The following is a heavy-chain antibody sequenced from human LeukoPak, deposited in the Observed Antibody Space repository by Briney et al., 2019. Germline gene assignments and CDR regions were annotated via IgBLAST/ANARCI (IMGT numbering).Heavy chain of an antibody. D-gene: IGHD4-17*01. CDR1: GGTFSSYA. J-gene: IGHJ4*02. Sequence: SVKVSCKASGGTFSSYAISWVRQAPGQGLEWMGGIIPIFGTANYAQKFQGRVTMTRNTSISTAYMELSSLRSEDTAVYYCARGPYADYWGQGTLVTVSS. CDR3: ARGPYADY. CDR2: IIPIFGTA. V-gene: IGHV1-69*05.